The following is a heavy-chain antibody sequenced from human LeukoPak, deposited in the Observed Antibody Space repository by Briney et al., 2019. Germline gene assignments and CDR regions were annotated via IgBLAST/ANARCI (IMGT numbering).Heavy chain of an antibody. J-gene: IGHJ4*02. CDR3: TTYSVGATTHTNFDY. D-gene: IGHD1-26*01. V-gene: IGHV3-64*01. CDR1: GFIFSRYD. Sequence: GGSLRLSCAASGFIFSRYDMHWVRQAPGKGLEYVSGVTSNGDRTFYAKSVKGRFTISRDDSKNTLYLQMNNLKTEDTAVYYCTTYSVGATTHTNFDYWGQGTLVTVSS. CDR2: VTSNGDRT.